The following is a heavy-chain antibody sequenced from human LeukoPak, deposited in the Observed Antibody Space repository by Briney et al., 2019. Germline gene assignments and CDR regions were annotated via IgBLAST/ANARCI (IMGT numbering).Heavy chain of an antibody. CDR2: IYYSGST. Sequence: PSETLSLTCTVSDGSINSYYWSWIRQPPGKGLEWIGYIYYSGSTNYNPSLKSRVTISVDMSKNQFSLKLRSATAADTAVYYCARRVGGPPPSAFDIWGQGTMVTVSS. CDR1: DGSINSYY. D-gene: IGHD2-15*01. CDR3: ARRVGGPPPSAFDI. J-gene: IGHJ3*02. V-gene: IGHV4-59*01.